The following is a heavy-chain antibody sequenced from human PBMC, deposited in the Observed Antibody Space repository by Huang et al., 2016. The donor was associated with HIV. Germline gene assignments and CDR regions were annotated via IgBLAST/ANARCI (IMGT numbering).Heavy chain of an antibody. J-gene: IGHJ1*01. CDR3: ARERYYYDRSGYYTPVEYFHH. Sequence: QVQLVQSGAEVKKPGASVKVSCKASGYTFTNSAINWVRQAPGQSLEWTGWISGDNGKTNNAQKVQGRVTMTKDTSTSTAYMELRSLISDDTAVYYCARERYYYDRSGYYTPVEYFHHWGQGTLVTVSS. V-gene: IGHV1-18*01. D-gene: IGHD3-22*01. CDR2: ISGDNGKT. CDR1: GYTFTNSA.